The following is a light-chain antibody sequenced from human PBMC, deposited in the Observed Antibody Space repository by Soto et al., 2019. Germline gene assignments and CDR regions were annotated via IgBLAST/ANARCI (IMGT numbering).Light chain of an antibody. Sequence: DIKMTQSPSTLSASVGDRVTNTCRASQSISSWLAWYQQKPGKAPKLLMYAASSLQSGVPSRFSGSGSRTDFTLTISSLQPEDFATYYCQQSYSTPLTFGQGTKVDIK. J-gene: IGKJ1*01. CDR1: QSISSW. CDR2: AAS. CDR3: QQSYSTPLT. V-gene: IGKV1-39*01.